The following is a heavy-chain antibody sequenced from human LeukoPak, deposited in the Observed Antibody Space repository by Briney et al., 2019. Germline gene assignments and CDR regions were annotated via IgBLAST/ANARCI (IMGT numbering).Heavy chain of an antibody. CDR3: ARGNYYDSSGYFTTFYYFDY. CDR1: GFTFSSYA. J-gene: IGHJ4*02. Sequence: GGSLRLSCAASGFTFSSYAMSWVRQAPGKGLEWVSAISGSGGSTYYADSVKGRFTISRDNSKNTLYLQMNSLRAEDTAVYYCARGNYYDSSGYFTTFYYFDYWGQGTLATVSS. CDR2: ISGSGGST. D-gene: IGHD3-22*01. V-gene: IGHV3-23*01.